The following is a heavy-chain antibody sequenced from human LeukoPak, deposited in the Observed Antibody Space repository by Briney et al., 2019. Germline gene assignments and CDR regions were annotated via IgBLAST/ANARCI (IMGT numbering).Heavy chain of an antibody. CDR2: IYYSGST. CDR3: ARHDGSGSYLHIDY. V-gene: IGHV4-59*08. Sequence: NPSETLSLTCTVSGGSISSYYWSWIRQPPGKGLEWIGYIYYSGSTNYNPSLKSRVTISVDTSKNQFSLKLSSVTAADTAVYYCARHDGSGSYLHIDYWGQGTLVTVSS. J-gene: IGHJ4*02. CDR1: GGSISSYY. D-gene: IGHD3-10*01.